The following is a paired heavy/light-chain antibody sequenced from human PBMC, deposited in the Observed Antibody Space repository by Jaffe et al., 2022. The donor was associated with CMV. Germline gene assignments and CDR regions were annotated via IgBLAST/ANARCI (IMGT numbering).Heavy chain of an antibody. J-gene: IGHJ4*02. CDR2: IWYDGNKE. V-gene: IGHV3-33*01. Sequence: QVQLMESGGGVVQPGRSMRLSCAASGFTFNNYNIHWVRQAPGKGLEWVALIWYDGNKEYYADSVKGRFIISRDNSKSTGFLQMNSLRADDTAVYYCTRGRPFHDIRGYNPFFDYWGQGTLVTVSA. CDR1: GFTFNNYN. CDR3: TRGRPFHDIRGYNPFFDY. D-gene: IGHD3-22*01.
Light chain of an antibody. CDR2: DVN. V-gene: IGLV2-14*03. Sequence: QSALTQPASVSGSPGQSITISCTGTSSDISGYNYVSWYQQHPGKAPKLMIYDVNKRPSGVSHRFSGSKSGNTASLTISGLQAEDEANYYCSSYTTSSTVEWVFGGGTKLTVL. CDR3: SSYTTSSTVEWV. CDR1: SSDISGYNY. J-gene: IGLJ3*02.